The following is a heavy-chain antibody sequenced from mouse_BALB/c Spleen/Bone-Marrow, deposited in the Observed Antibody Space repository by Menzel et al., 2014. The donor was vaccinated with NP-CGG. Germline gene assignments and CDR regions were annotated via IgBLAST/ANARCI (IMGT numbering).Heavy chain of an antibody. Sequence: EVKLVESGGGLVQPGGSLKLSCAASGFTFSNYGMSWVRQTPDKRLELVATINSNGGSTYYPDSVKGRFTISRDNAKNTLYLQMSSLKSEDTAMYYCARERYYGNGRIFEYWGQGTTLTVSS. V-gene: IGHV5-6-3*01. D-gene: IGHD1-1*01. J-gene: IGHJ2*01. CDR3: ARERYYGNGRIFEY. CDR1: GFTFSNYG. CDR2: INSNGGST.